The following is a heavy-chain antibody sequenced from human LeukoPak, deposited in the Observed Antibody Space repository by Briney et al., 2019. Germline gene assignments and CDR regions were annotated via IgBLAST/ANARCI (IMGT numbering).Heavy chain of an antibody. D-gene: IGHD5-18*01. CDR2: VYTSGST. Sequence: SEALSLTCTVSSGSLISGYYYWSWIRQPAGKGLEWIGRVYTSGSTNYNPSLKSRVTISVDTSKNQFSFKVSSVAAADKAVYYCARELDGSTYGPRYDYWGQGTLVTVSS. J-gene: IGHJ4*02. V-gene: IGHV4-61*02. CDR1: SGSLISGYYY. CDR3: ARELDGSTYGPRYDY.